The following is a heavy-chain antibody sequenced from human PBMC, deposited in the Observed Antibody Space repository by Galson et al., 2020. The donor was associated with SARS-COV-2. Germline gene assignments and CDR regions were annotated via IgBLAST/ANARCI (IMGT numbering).Heavy chain of an antibody. D-gene: IGHD3-22*01. J-gene: IGHJ5*02. CDR1: GGSISSGGYS. Sequence: SETLSLTCAVSGGSISSGGYSWSWIRQPPGKGLERIGYIYHSGSTYYNPSLKSRVTISVDRSKNQFSLKLSSVTAADTAVYYCARVLKNYGSSGYGGSCFDPWGQGTLVSVSS. CDR3: ARVLKNYGSSGYGGSCFDP. CDR2: IYHSGST. V-gene: IGHV4-30-2*01.